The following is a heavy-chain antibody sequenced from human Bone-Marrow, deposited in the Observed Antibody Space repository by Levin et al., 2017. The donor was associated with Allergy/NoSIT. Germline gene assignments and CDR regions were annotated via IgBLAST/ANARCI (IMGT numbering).Heavy chain of an antibody. J-gene: IGHJ4*02. CDR1: GFTFDNFY. CDR3: GRVGFHEDQVDY. V-gene: IGHV3-7*01. D-gene: IGHD2-2*01. CDR2: IRPDGSGE. Sequence: GESLKISCAASGFTFDNFYINWVRQAPGKGLEWVANIRPDGSGESYADSVQGRFTISRDSARNSVYLQMDSLRVEDTALYFCGRVGFHEDQVDYWGQGTLVTVSS.